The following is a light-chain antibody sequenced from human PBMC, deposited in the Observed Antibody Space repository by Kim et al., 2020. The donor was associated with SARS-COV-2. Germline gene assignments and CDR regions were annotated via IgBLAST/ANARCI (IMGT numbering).Light chain of an antibody. J-gene: IGKJ2*01. CDR3: QQYNSFPYT. CDR2: KAS. V-gene: IGKV1-5*03. CDR1: QSISTW. Sequence: DIQMTQSPSTLSASVGDRVTITCRASQSISTWLAWYQQKPGKPPKPLIYKASTLESGVPSTFSGSGSGTEFTLTISSLQPDDFATYYCQQYNSFPYTFGQGTKLEI.